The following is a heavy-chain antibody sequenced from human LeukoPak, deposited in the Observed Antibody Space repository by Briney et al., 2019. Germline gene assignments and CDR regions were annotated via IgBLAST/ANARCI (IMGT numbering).Heavy chain of an antibody. V-gene: IGHV3-9*01. CDR3: AKDTRINGDSGLDY. D-gene: IGHD4-17*01. J-gene: IGHJ4*02. CDR2: ISWNSGSI. CDR1: GFTFDDYA. Sequence: AGGSLRLSCAASGFTFDDYAMHWVRHAPGKGLEWVSGISWNSGSIGYADSVKGRFTISRDNSKNTLYLQMNSLRAEDTAVYYCAKDTRINGDSGLDYWGQGTLVTVSS.